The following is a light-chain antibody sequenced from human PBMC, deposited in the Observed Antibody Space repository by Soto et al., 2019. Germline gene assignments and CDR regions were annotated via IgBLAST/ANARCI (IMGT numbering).Light chain of an antibody. CDR1: SDTIVTNY. CDR2: EDT. CDR3: QSSDSSNHVV. V-gene: IGLV6-57*02. Sequence: NFMLAQPHSLSESPGKRVTISCTGSSDTIVTNYVQWYQQRPGSAPTTVIYEDTQRPSGVPDRFSGSIDRSSNSASLTISGLKTGDEADYFCQSSDSSNHVVFGGGTKVTVL. J-gene: IGLJ2*01.